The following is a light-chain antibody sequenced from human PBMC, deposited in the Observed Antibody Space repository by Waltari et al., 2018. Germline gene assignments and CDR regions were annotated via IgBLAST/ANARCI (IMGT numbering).Light chain of an antibody. CDR1: TLSRQY. V-gene: IGLV3-25*03. J-gene: IGLJ3*02. CDR3: QSSDTSGSYAV. CDR2: KDK. Sequence: SHELTQPPSVSESPGQTARITCPGETLSRQYAFWYQQKAGQAPVLVIYKDKERPSGIPERYSGSSSGTTVTLTISGVQAEDEADYYCQSSDTSGSYAVFGGGTRLTVV.